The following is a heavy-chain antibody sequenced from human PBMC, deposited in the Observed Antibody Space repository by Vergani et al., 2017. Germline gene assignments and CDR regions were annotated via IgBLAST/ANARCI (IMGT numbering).Heavy chain of an antibody. CDR3: ARDHYDGSGSYYNGYYYYGMDV. Sequence: QVQLQESGPGLVKPSQTLSLTCTVSGGSISSGSYYWSWIRQPAGKGLDWIGRIYTSGSTNYNPSLKSRVTISVDTSKNQFSLKLSSVTAADTAVYYCARDHYDGSGSYYNGYYYYGMDVWGQGTTVTVSS. D-gene: IGHD3-10*01. J-gene: IGHJ6*02. CDR1: GGSISSGSYY. CDR2: IYTSGST. V-gene: IGHV4-61*02.